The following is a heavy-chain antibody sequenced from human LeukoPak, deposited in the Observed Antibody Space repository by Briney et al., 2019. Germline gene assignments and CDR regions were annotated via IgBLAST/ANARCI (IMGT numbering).Heavy chain of an antibody. CDR3: ARGGPYSSSWYQNWFGP. Sequence: SVKVSCKASGGTFSSYAISWVRQAPGQGLEWMGGIIPIFGTANYAQKFQGRVTITADKSTSTAYMELSSLRSEDTAVYYCARGGPYSSSWYQNWFGPWGQGTLVTVSS. V-gene: IGHV1-69*06. CDR2: IIPIFGTA. J-gene: IGHJ5*02. D-gene: IGHD6-13*01. CDR1: GGTFSSYA.